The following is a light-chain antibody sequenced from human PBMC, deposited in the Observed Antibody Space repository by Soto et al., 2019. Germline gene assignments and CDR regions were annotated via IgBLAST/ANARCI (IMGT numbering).Light chain of an antibody. CDR2: GVF. V-gene: IGKV3-20*01. CDR1: QSVSSTY. Sequence: EILLTQSPGILSLSPGERASLSCGAGQSVSSTYLAWYQQKPGQAPRLLLYGVFSRASGIPDRFSGSGSGTDFTLTITSLQPEDFAAYYCQQYGNYPWTFGQGTKVDIK. J-gene: IGKJ1*01. CDR3: QQYGNYPWT.